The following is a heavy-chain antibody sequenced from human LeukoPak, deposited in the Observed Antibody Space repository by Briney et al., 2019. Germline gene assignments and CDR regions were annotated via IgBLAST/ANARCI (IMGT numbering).Heavy chain of an antibody. Sequence: ASVKVSCKTSGYTFSDYYIHWIRQAPGQGLEWVGWINPNSGDTDYAQKFQGRVTVTRDTSISTAYMELRSLRSDDTAVYYCARTGGQWLVLYYYYYYMDVWGKGTTVTVSS. CDR1: GYTFSDYY. D-gene: IGHD6-19*01. CDR3: ARTGGQWLVLYYYYYYMDV. CDR2: INPNSGDT. V-gene: IGHV1-2*02. J-gene: IGHJ6*03.